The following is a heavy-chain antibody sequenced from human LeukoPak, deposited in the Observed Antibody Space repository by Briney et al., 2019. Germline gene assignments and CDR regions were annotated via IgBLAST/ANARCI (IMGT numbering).Heavy chain of an antibody. CDR1: GFTFSSYS. CDR2: ISSDGSKK. CDR3: ARDQVGAIGGSAYGWFDP. D-gene: IGHD1-26*01. V-gene: IGHV3-30*03. J-gene: IGHJ5*02. Sequence: GGSLRLSCAAAGFTFSSYSMNWVRQAPGKGLEWVALISSDGSKKYYADSVRGRLTITRDNSKSTLYLQMNSLTPEDTAVYYCARDQVGAIGGSAYGWFDPWGQGTLVSVSS.